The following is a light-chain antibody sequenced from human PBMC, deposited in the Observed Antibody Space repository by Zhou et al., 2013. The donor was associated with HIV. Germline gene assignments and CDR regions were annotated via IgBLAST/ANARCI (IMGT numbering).Light chain of an antibody. CDR3: QQRSNWWT. Sequence: EIVMTQSPATLSVSPGERATLSCRASQSVSSNLAWYQRKPGQAPRLLIYGASTRATGIPARFSGSGSGTDFTLTISSLEPEDFAVYYCQQRSNWWTFGQGTKVEIK. J-gene: IGKJ1*01. CDR1: QSVSSN. V-gene: IGKV3-15*01. CDR2: GAS.